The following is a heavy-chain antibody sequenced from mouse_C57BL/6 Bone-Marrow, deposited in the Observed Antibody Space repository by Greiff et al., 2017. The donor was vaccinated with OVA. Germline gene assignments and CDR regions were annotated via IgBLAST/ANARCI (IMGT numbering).Heavy chain of an antibody. CDR3: ARSDSSGYWFAY. CDR1: GYTFTSYG. Sequence: LQESGAELARPGASVKLSCKASGYTFTSYGISWVKQRTGQGLEWIGEIYPRSGNTYYNEKFKGKATLTADKSSSTAYMELRSLTSEDSAVYFCARSDSSGYWFAYWGQGTLVTVSA. J-gene: IGHJ3*01. D-gene: IGHD3-2*02. CDR2: IYPRSGNT. V-gene: IGHV1-81*01.